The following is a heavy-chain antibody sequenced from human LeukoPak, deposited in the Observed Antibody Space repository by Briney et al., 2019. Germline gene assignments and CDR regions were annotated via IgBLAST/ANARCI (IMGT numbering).Heavy chain of an antibody. D-gene: IGHD3-22*01. CDR1: GGSISSYY. CDR2: IYYSGST. J-gene: IGHJ3*02. CDR3: AKSSPKYDSSGYGAFDI. V-gene: IGHV4-59*01. Sequence: SETLSLTCTVSGGSISSYYWSWIRQPPGKGLEWIGYIYYSGSTNYNPSLKSRVTISVDTSKNQFSLKLSSVTAADTAVYYCAKSSPKYDSSGYGAFDIWGQGTMVTVSS.